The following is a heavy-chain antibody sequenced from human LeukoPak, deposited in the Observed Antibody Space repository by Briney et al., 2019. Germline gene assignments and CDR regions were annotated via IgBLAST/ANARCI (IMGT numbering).Heavy chain of an antibody. Sequence: ASVKVSCKASGYTFTSYGISWVRQAPGQGLEWMGWISAYNGNTNYAQKLQGRVTMTTDTSTSTAYMELRSLRSDDTAVYYCARSRGDILSPDYYYYGMDVWGKGTTVTVSS. V-gene: IGHV1-18*04. CDR2: ISAYNGNT. D-gene: IGHD3-9*01. CDR1: GYTFTSYG. CDR3: ARSRGDILSPDYYYYGMDV. J-gene: IGHJ6*04.